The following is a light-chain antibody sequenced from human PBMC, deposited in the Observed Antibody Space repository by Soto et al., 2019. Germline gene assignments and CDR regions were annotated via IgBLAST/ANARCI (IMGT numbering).Light chain of an antibody. CDR1: QSVSSSY. Sequence: TVLTQAPCTLSLSTGERTTLSCMASQSVSSSYLTCHHQKPGQAPRLLLSSASSTSTRIPDRFSGSGSGTDFTLTIGRVEPEDFAVYYCQQYGSSRWTFGQGTKVDIK. CDR2: SAS. CDR3: QQYGSSRWT. J-gene: IGKJ1*01. V-gene: IGKV3-20*01.